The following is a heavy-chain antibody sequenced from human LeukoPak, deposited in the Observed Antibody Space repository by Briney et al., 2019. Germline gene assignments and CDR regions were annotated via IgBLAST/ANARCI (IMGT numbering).Heavy chain of an antibody. CDR1: GFTFSSYG. J-gene: IGHJ4*02. CDR2: INSDGSST. V-gene: IGHV3-74*01. CDR3: ARGGTYYDILTG. D-gene: IGHD3-9*01. Sequence: PGGSLRLSCAASGFTFSSYGMHWVRQAPGKGLVWVSRINSDGSSTSYADSVKGRFTISRDNAKNTLYLQMNSLRAEDTAVYYGARGGTYYDILTGWGQGTLVTVSS.